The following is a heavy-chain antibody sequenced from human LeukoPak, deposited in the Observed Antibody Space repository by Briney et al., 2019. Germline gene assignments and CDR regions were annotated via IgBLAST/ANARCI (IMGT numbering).Heavy chain of an antibody. D-gene: IGHD2-15*01. Sequence: ASVKVSCKASGGTFSSYAISWVRQAPGQGLEWMGGIIPIFGTANYAQKFQGRVTITTDESTSTAYMELSSLRSEDTAVYYCARSGYCSGRSCYDDYYFDYWGQGTLVTVSS. CDR1: GGTFSSYA. CDR2: IIPIFGTA. CDR3: ARSGYCSGRSCYDDYYFDY. V-gene: IGHV1-69*05. J-gene: IGHJ4*02.